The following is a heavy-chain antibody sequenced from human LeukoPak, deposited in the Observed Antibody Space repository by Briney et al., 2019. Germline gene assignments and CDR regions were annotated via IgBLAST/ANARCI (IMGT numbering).Heavy chain of an antibody. V-gene: IGHV4-61*02. CDR3: ARDFTVGRLFDY. J-gene: IGHJ4*02. D-gene: IGHD4-23*01. CDR2: IYTSGTT. Sequence: PSETLSLTCTVSGGSISSGSYFWSWIRQPAGKGLEWIGRIYTSGTTYYNPSLKSRVTISLDASKNQFSLKLSSVTAADTAFYYCARDFTVGRLFDYWGQGTVVTVSS. CDR1: GGSISSGSYF.